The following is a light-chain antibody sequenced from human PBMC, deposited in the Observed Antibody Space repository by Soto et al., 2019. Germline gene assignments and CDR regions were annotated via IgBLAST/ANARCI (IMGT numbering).Light chain of an antibody. CDR2: GAS. CDR3: QQYGRSPT. Sequence: EIVLTQSPGTLSLSPGERATLSCRASQSVSSNFLAWYQRKPGQAPRLLIYGASSRATGVPDRFRGSVSGTDFTLTITRLEPEDFAVYYCQQYGRSPTFGQGTKVEIK. CDR1: QSVSSNF. J-gene: IGKJ1*01. V-gene: IGKV3-20*01.